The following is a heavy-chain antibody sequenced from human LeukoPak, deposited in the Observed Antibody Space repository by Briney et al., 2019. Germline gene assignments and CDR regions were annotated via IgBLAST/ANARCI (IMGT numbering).Heavy chain of an antibody. J-gene: IGHJ5*02. Sequence: PSETLSLTCAVYGGSFSGYYWSWIRQPPGKGLEWIGEINHSGSTNYNPSLKSRVTISVDTSKNQFSLKLNSMTAADTAVYYCAREGRRFEYYYGSGSYIRFDPWGQGTLVTVSS. V-gene: IGHV4-34*01. CDR2: INHSGST. D-gene: IGHD3-10*01. CDR3: AREGRRFEYYYGSGSYIRFDP. CDR1: GGSFSGYY.